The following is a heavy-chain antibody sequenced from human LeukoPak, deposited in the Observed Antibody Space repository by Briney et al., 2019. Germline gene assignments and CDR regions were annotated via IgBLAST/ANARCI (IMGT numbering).Heavy chain of an antibody. CDR1: GFTVSSNY. CDR2: IYSGGST. CDR3: ARPYYYGSGSCYKAGGDYYYGMDV. J-gene: IGHJ6*02. V-gene: IGHV3-53*01. D-gene: IGHD3-10*01. Sequence: GGSLRLSCAASGFTVSSNYMSWVRQAPGKGLEWVSVIYSGGSTYYADSVKGRFTISRDNSKNTLYLQMNSLRAEDTAVYYCARPYYYGSGSCYKAGGDYYYGMDVWGQGTTVTVSS.